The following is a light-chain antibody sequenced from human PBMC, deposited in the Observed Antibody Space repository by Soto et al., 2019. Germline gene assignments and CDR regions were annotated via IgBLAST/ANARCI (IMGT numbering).Light chain of an antibody. J-gene: IGLJ2*01. CDR3: AAWDDSLSALV. CDR2: RNN. Sequence: QSVLTQPPSASGTPGQRVTISCSGSSSNIGSNYVYWYQQLPGTAPKLLIYRNNQRPSGVPDRFSASKSGTSASLAISGLRYEDADDYYCAAWDDSLSALVFGGGTKLTVL. V-gene: IGLV1-47*01. CDR1: SSNIGSNY.